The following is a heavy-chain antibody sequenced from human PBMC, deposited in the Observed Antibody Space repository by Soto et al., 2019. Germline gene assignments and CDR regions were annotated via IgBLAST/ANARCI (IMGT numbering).Heavy chain of an antibody. CDR1: GGSVSSGSYY. CDR2: IYYSGST. V-gene: IGHV4-61*01. Sequence: SETLSLTCTVSGGSVSSGSYYWSWIRQPPGKGLEWIGYIYYSGSTNYNPSLNSRVTISVDTSKNQFSLKLSSVTAADTAVYYCARASIAAAGIHYWGQGTLVTVSS. CDR3: ARASIAAAGIHY. D-gene: IGHD6-13*01. J-gene: IGHJ4*02.